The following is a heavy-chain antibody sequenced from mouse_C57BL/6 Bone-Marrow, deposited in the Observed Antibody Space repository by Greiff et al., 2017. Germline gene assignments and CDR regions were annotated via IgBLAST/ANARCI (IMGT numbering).Heavy chain of an antibody. V-gene: IGHV1-19*01. CDR1: GYTFTDYY. D-gene: IGHD2-3*01. CDR3: ARPGYDPNWYVDV. J-gene: IGHJ1*03. Sequence: VQLKQSGPVLVKPGASVKMSCKASGYTFTDYYMNWVKQSHGKSLEWIGVINPYNGGTSYNQKFKGKATLTVDKSSSTAYMELNSLTSEDSAVYYCARPGYDPNWYVDVWGTGTTVTVSS. CDR2: INPYNGGT.